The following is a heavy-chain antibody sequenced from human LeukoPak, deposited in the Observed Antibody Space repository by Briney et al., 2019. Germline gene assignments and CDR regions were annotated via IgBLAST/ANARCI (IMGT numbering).Heavy chain of an antibody. CDR3: ATDGAGFDT. Sequence: GGSLRLTCAASGFTFTNYAMSWVRQAPGKGLEWASAIVGGGASTFYADSVKGRFTISRDNSKNTVFLQMNSLRAEDTAVYYCATDGAGFDTWGQGVLVTVSS. CDR1: GFTFTNYA. CDR2: IVGGGAST. J-gene: IGHJ5*02. V-gene: IGHV3-23*01.